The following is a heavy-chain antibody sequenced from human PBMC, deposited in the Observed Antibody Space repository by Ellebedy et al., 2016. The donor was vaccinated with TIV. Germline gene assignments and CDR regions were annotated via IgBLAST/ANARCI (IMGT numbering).Heavy chain of an antibody. CDR3: ARVFYYDSSGYSQKTPYDAFDI. CDR1: GFTFSSYS. D-gene: IGHD3-22*01. V-gene: IGHV3-21*01. Sequence: PGGSLRLSCAASGFTFSSYSMNWVRQAPGKGLEWVSSISSSGSYIYYADSVKGRFTISRDNAKNSLYLQMNSLRAEDTAVYYCARVFYYDSSGYSQKTPYDAFDIWGQGTMVTVSS. CDR2: ISSSGSYI. J-gene: IGHJ3*02.